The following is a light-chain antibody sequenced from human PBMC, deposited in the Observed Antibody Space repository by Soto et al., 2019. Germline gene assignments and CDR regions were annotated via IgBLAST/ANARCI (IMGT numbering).Light chain of an antibody. Sequence: DIQMTQSPSTLSASVGDRVTITCRASQSISAWLAWYQQKPWKAPKLLIYKSSTLEGGVPSRFSGSASGTEFTLTISSLQPDDFATYYCQQYNDYPWTFGQGTKVEVK. CDR1: QSISAW. J-gene: IGKJ1*01. V-gene: IGKV1-5*03. CDR2: KSS. CDR3: QQYNDYPWT.